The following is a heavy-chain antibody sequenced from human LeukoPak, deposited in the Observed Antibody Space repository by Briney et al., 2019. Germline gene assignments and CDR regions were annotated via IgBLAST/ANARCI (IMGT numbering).Heavy chain of an antibody. CDR3: ARAWDIVVVPAAYYMDV. CDR1: GFTFSSYS. V-gene: IGHV3-48*04. J-gene: IGHJ6*03. Sequence: GGSLRLSCAASGFTFSSYSMNWVRQAPGKGLEWVSYISSSSSTIYYADSVKGRFTISRDNAKNSLYLQMNSLRAEDTAVYYCARAWDIVVVPAAYYMDVWGKGTTVTVSS. D-gene: IGHD2-2*01. CDR2: ISSSSSTI.